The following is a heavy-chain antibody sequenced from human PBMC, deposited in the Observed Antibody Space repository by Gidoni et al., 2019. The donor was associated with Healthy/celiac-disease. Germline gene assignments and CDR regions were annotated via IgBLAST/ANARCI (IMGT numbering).Heavy chain of an antibody. CDR3: AKDHIAAAGLNYFDY. D-gene: IGHD6-13*01. J-gene: IGHJ4*02. V-gene: IGHV3-9*01. Sequence: EVQLVEYGGGWVQPGRSLRLSCAASGFTFADYAMHWVRQAPGKGLEWVSGISWNSGSIGYADSVKGRFTISRDNAKNSLYLQMNSLRAEDTALYYCAKDHIAAAGLNYFDYWGQGTLVTVSS. CDR1: GFTFADYA. CDR2: ISWNSGSI.